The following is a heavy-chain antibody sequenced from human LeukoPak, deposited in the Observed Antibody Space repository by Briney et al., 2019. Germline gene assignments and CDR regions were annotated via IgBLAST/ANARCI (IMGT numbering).Heavy chain of an antibody. J-gene: IGHJ6*03. CDR3: ARDDFYGAYYYYMDV. Sequence: GGSLRLSCAASGFTLSSYSMNWVRQAPGKGLEWVSYISSSSSTIYYADSVKGRFTISRDNAKNSLYLQMNSLRAEDTAVYYCARDDFYGAYYYYMDVWGKGTTVTVSS. V-gene: IGHV3-48*01. CDR1: GFTLSSYS. D-gene: IGHD4/OR15-4a*01. CDR2: ISSSSSTI.